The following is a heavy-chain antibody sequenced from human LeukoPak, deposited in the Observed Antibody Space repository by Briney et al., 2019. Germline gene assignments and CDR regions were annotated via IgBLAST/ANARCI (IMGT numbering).Heavy chain of an antibody. J-gene: IGHJ5*02. D-gene: IGHD2-2*01. CDR2: INPNSGGT. V-gene: IGHV1-2*02. Sequence: ASVKVSCKASGYTFTCYYMHWVRQAPGQGLEWMGWINPNSGGTNYAQKVQGRVTMTRDTSISTAYMELSRLRSDDTAVYYCARPAGDCSSTSCSWFDPWGQGTLVTVSS. CDR3: ARPAGDCSSTSCSWFDP. CDR1: GYTFTCYY.